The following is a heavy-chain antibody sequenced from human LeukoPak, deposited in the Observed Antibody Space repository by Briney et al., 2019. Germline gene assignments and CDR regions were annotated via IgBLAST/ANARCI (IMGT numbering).Heavy chain of an antibody. Sequence: GGSLRLSCAASGFTVSSNYMSWVRQAPGKGLEWVSVIYSGGSTHYADSVKGRFTISRDNSKNTLHLQMNSLRAEDTAVYYCALGSGSRYYFDYWGQGTLVTVSS. J-gene: IGHJ4*02. V-gene: IGHV3-66*01. D-gene: IGHD3-10*01. CDR3: ALGSGSRYYFDY. CDR1: GFTVSSNY. CDR2: IYSGGST.